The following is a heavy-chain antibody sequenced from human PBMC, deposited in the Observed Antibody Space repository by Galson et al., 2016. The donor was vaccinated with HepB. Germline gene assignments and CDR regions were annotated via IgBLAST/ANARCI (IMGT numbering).Heavy chain of an antibody. J-gene: IGHJ2*01. Sequence: SLRLSCAASGFAFSDYPMHWVRQAPGKGLEWVAVVSYDGSNKYYADSVKGRFTISRDNSKNTLYLQMNSLRAEDTAVFYCARGGPQWPTSYFDLWGRGTLVTVSS. CDR1: GFAFSDYP. CDR2: VSYDGSNK. CDR3: ARGGPQWPTSYFDL. V-gene: IGHV3-30-3*01. D-gene: IGHD1-14*01.